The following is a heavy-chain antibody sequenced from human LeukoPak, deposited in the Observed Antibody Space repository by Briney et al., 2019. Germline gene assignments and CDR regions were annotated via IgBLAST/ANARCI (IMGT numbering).Heavy chain of an antibody. J-gene: IGHJ4*02. CDR2: VKKDGTEQ. Sequence: GGSLRLSCVASGFTFTNYWMSWVRQAPGKGPEWVANVKKDGTEQYYADSVKGRFTISRDNAKNSVYLQTNSLRVEDTAVYFCARDVKGGNFDYWGQGTLVTVSS. V-gene: IGHV3-7*01. CDR3: ARDVKGGNFDY. CDR1: GFTFTNYW. D-gene: IGHD3-16*01.